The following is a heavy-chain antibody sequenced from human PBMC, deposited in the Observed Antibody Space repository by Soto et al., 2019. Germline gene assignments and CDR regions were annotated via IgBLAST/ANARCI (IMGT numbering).Heavy chain of an antibody. CDR1: VGTISGYA. J-gene: IGHJ5*02. CDR3: ARDGHYYDSLYGFDP. D-gene: IGHD3-22*01. CDR2: IIPIFGTA. V-gene: IGHV1-69*06. Sequence: SLKVSCKAFVGTISGYASSRVRQKPEQGLEWMGGIIPIFGTANYAQRFQGRVTITADKSTSTAYMELSSLRSEDTAVYYCARDGHYYDSLYGFDPWGQGTLVTVYS.